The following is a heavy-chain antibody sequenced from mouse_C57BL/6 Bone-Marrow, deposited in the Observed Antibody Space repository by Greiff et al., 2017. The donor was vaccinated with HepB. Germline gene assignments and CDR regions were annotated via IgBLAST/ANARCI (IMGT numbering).Heavy chain of an antibody. Sequence: VQLQQSGAELVKPGASVKLSCTASGFNIKDYYMHWVKQRTEQGLEWIGRIDPDDGETKYAPKFQGKATITADTSSKTAYLQLSSLTYEDTAVYYCVNSQPHLCFDVWGTGTTVTVSS. CDR3: VNSQPHLCFDV. V-gene: IGHV14-2*01. J-gene: IGHJ1*03. CDR2: IDPDDGET. CDR1: GFNIKDYY.